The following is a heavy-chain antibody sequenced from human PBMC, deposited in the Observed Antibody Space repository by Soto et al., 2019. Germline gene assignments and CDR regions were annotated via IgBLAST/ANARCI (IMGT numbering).Heavy chain of an antibody. CDR3: ATASPTDGFGEFSAFYI. CDR1: GGSISSSSYY. Sequence: QLQLQESGPGLVKPSETLSLTCTVSGGSISSSSYYWGWIRQPPGKGLEWIGSIYYSGSTYYNPSLKSRFTISVDTSTNQFSLKLSSVTAADTAVYYCATASPTDGFGEFSAFYIWGQGTMVTVSS. CDR2: IYYSGST. J-gene: IGHJ3*02. V-gene: IGHV4-39*01. D-gene: IGHD3-10*01.